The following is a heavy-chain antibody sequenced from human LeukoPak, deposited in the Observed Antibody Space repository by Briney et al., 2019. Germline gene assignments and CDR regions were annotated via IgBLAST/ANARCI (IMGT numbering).Heavy chain of an antibody. D-gene: IGHD3-10*01. Sequence: GGSLRLSCAASGFTFSSYWMSWVRQAPGKGLEWVANIKQDGSEKYYVDSVKGRFTISRDNAKNSLYLQMNSLRAEDTALYYCAKDHSMVRGVTTDAFDIWGQGTMVTVSS. CDR1: GFTFSSYW. CDR2: IKQDGSEK. CDR3: AKDHSMVRGVTTDAFDI. V-gene: IGHV3-7*03. J-gene: IGHJ3*02.